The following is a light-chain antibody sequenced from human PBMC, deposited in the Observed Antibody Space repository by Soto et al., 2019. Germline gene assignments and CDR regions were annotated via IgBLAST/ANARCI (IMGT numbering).Light chain of an antibody. V-gene: IGKV1-39*01. CDR2: AAS. CDR1: QSITSY. Sequence: DIQLTQCPASLSASVGDTVTITWRASQSITSYLNWYQQKPGTGPKLLIWAASSLQSAATSRFSRSVSGTDFTLTISSLQPEDFATYFCQHSYSPPLTFRQGTNVDTK. CDR3: QHSYSPPLT. J-gene: IGKJ1*01.